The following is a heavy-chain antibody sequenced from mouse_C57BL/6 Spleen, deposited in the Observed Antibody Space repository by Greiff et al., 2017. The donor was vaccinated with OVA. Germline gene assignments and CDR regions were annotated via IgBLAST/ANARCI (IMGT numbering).Heavy chain of an antibody. J-gene: IGHJ3*01. CDR2: INPNNGGT. Sequence: VQLQQSGPELVKPGASVKISCKASGYTFTDYYMNWVKQSHGKSLEWIGDINPNNGGTSYNQKFKGKATLTVDKSSSTAYMELRSLTSEDSAVYYCASTMSKAYWGQGTLVTVSA. CDR1: GYTFTDYY. CDR3: ASTMSKAY. D-gene: IGHD2-4*01. V-gene: IGHV1-26*01.